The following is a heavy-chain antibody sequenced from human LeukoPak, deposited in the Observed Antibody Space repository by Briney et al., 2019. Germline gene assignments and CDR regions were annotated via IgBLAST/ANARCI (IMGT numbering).Heavy chain of an antibody. CDR1: GGTFSSYA. Sequence: SVKVSCKASGGTFSSYAISWVRQAPGQGLEWMGRISPIFGTATYAQKFQGRVTITTDESTSTAFMELSSLRSEDTAVYYCARETKRHNGVCHTWGQGTLVTVSS. D-gene: IGHD2-8*01. CDR2: ISPIFGTA. J-gene: IGHJ5*02. CDR3: ARETKRHNGVCHT. V-gene: IGHV1-69*05.